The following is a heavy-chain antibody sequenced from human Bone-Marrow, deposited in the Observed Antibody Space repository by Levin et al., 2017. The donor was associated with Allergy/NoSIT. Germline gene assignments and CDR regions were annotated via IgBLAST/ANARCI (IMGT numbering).Heavy chain of an antibody. D-gene: IGHD6-13*01. CDR1: GASVPRGPYF. CDR2: VDYSGTT. J-gene: IGHJ4*02. CDR3: AREAPRYSSSSDY. Sequence: SQTLSLTCNVSGASVPRGPYFWSWIRQPPGNLLEWIGNVDYSGTTKYSPSLKSRVTISIDTSQNRLHLTLKSVTAADTAVYYCAREAPRYSSSSDYWGQGTLVTVSS. V-gene: IGHV4-61*01.